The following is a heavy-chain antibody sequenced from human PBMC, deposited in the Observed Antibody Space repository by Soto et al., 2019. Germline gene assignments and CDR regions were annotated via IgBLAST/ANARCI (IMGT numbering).Heavy chain of an antibody. CDR1: GFTFSSYG. J-gene: IGHJ6*02. CDR3: ANTGSSIADRPGLYGMDV. Sequence: QVQLVESGGGVVQPGRSLRLSCAASGFTFSSYGMHWVRQAPGKGLEWVAVISYDGSNKYYADSVKGRFTISRDNSKNTXXLQMNSLRAEDTAVYYWANTGSSIADRPGLYGMDVWGQGTTVTVSS. D-gene: IGHD6-6*01. CDR2: ISYDGSNK. V-gene: IGHV3-30*18.